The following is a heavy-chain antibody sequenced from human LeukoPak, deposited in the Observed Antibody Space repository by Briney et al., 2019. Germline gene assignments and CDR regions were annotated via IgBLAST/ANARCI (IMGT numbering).Heavy chain of an antibody. J-gene: IGHJ5*02. Sequence: SETLSLTCRVSGGSISSYYWSWIRQPPGKGLEWIGYIYYSGSTNYNPSLKSRVTISVDTSKNQFSLKLSSVTAADTAVYYCAREGGGYSRNNWFDPWGQGTLVTVSS. CDR2: IYYSGST. D-gene: IGHD2-2*03. CDR3: AREGGGYSRNNWFDP. V-gene: IGHV4-59*01. CDR1: GGSISSYY.